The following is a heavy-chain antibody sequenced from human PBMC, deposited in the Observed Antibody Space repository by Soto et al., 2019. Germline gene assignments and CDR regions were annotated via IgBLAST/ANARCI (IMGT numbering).Heavy chain of an antibody. CDR2: IWYDGSNK. CDR1: GFTFSSYA. CDR3: ARETYYDFWSGPYYGMDV. J-gene: IGHJ6*02. D-gene: IGHD3-3*01. Sequence: GGSLRLSCAASGFTFSSYAMSWVRQAPGKGLEWVAVIWYDGSNKYYADSVKGRFTISRDNSKNTLYLQMNSLRAEDTAVYYCARETYYDFWSGPYYGMDVWGQGTTVTVSS. V-gene: IGHV3-33*08.